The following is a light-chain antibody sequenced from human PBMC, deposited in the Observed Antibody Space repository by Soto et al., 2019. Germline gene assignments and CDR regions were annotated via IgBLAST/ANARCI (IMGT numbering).Light chain of an antibody. CDR2: EVS. V-gene: IGLV2-14*01. Sequence: QSALTQPASVSGSPGQSITMSCTGTSSDVGGYDYVSWYQQHPGEVPKLIIFEVSSRPAWISNRFSASKSGNTASLTISGLQAEDEAGYYCSSYTTSRSYVFGTGIKVTVL. CDR1: SSDVGGYDY. J-gene: IGLJ1*01. CDR3: SSYTTSRSYV.